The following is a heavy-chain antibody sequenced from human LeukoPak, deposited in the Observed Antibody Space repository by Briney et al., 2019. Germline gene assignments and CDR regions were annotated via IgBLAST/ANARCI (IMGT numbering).Heavy chain of an antibody. CDR3: AREVYYYDSSGD. J-gene: IGHJ4*02. V-gene: IGHV4-30-4*01. CDR1: GGSISSGDYY. Sequence: PSQTLSLTCTVSGGSISSGDYYWSWIRQPPGKGLEWIGYIYYSGSTYHNPSLKSRVTISVDTSKNQFSLKLSSVTAADTAVYYCAREVYYYDSSGDWGQGTLVTVSS. D-gene: IGHD3-22*01. CDR2: IYYSGST.